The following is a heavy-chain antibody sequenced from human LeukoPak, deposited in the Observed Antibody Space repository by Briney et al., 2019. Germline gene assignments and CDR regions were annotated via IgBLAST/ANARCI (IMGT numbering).Heavy chain of an antibody. V-gene: IGHV3-11*04. CDR1: GFTFSDYY. D-gene: IGHD1-1*01. CDR2: ISSSGSTI. CDR3: ARDERIGYYYGMDV. Sequence: GGSLRLSCAASGFTFSDYYMSWIRQAPGKGLEWVSYISSSGSTIYYADSVKGRFTISRDNAKNSLYLQMNSLRAEDTAVYYCARDERIGYYYGMDVWGQGTTVTVSS. J-gene: IGHJ6*02.